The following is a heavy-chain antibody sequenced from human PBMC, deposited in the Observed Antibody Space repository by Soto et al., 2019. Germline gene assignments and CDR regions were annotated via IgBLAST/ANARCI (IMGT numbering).Heavy chain of an antibody. D-gene: IGHD1-7*01. CDR3: ARDEAGTIDY. CDR2: IYYSGST. Sequence: TSETLSLTCTVSGGSISSSSYYWGWIRQPPGKGLEWIGYIYYSGSTYYNPSLKSRVTISVDTSKNQFSLKLSSVTAADTAVYYCARDEAGTIDYWGQGTLVTVSS. J-gene: IGHJ4*02. CDR1: GGSISSSSYY. V-gene: IGHV4-30-4*08.